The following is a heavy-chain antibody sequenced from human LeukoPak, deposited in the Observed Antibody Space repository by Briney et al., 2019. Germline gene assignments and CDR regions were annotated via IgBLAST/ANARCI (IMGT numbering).Heavy chain of an antibody. CDR3: ARQDSYYYYYYMDA. Sequence: PSETLSLTCTVSGGSISSGDYYSSWIRQPPGKGLEWIGYIYYSGSTYYNPSLKSRVTISVDTSKNQFSLKLSSVTAADTAVYYCARQDSYYYYYYMDAWGKGTTVTVSS. J-gene: IGHJ6*03. V-gene: IGHV4-30-4*08. CDR1: GGSISSGDYY. CDR2: IYYSGST. D-gene: IGHD2-15*01.